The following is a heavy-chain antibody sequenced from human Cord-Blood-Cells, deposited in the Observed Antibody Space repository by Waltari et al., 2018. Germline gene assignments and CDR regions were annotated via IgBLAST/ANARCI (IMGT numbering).Heavy chain of an antibody. D-gene: IGHD1-26*01. Sequence: QVQLVQSGAEVKKPGASVMVSCKASVYTFTSYGISWVRQDPGQGLEWMGWISAYNGNTNYAQKLKGRVTMTTDTSKSTAYMELRSVRLDDTAVYYCARDRYSGSDYDYWGQGTLVTVSS. V-gene: IGHV1-18*01. CDR3: ARDRYSGSDYDY. J-gene: IGHJ4*02. CDR1: VYTFTSYG. CDR2: ISAYNGNT.